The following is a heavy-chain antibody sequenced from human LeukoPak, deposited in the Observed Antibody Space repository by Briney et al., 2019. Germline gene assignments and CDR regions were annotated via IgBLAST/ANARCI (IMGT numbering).Heavy chain of an antibody. D-gene: IGHD4-23*01. CDR2: IRYDGSNK. CDR3: ARVGANGGMLDY. J-gene: IGHJ4*02. V-gene: IGHV3-30*02. CDR1: GFTFSSYG. Sequence: PGGSLRLSCAASGFTFSSYGMHWVRQAPGKGLEWVAFIRYDGSNKYYADSVKGRFTISRDNAKNSLYLQMNGLRAEDTAIYYCARVGANGGMLDYWGQGTLVTVSP.